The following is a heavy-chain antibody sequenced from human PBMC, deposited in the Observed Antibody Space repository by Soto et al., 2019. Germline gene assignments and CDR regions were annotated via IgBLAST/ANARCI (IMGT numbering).Heavy chain of an antibody. CDR1: GDSVSSNSAA. CDR2: TYYRSKWYN. D-gene: IGHD3-9*01. V-gene: IGHV6-1*01. J-gene: IGHJ6*02. Sequence: PSQTLSLTCVISGDSVSSNSAAWNWIRQSPSRGLEWLGRTYYRSKWYNDYAVSVKSRITINPDTSKNQFSLQLNSVTPEDTAVYYCARVSSHYDILTGYGMDVWGQGTTVTVSS. CDR3: ARVSSHYDILTGYGMDV.